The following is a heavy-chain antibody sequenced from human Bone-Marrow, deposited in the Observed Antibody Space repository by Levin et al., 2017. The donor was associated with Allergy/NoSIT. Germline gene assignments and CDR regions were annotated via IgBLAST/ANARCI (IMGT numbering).Heavy chain of an antibody. J-gene: IGHJ4*02. CDR2: IIPIFGTA. CDR1: GGTFSSYA. D-gene: IGHD3-10*01. Sequence: KISCKASGGTFSSYAISWVRQAPGQGLEWMGGIIPIFGTANYAQKFQGRVTITADESTSTAYMELSSLRSEDTAVYYCARANVGDYGSGSYYILDYWGQGTLVTVSS. CDR3: ARANVGDYGSGSYYILDY. V-gene: IGHV1-69*01.